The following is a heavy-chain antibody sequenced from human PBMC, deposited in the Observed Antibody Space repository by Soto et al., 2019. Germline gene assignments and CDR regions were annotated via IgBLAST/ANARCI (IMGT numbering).Heavy chain of an antibody. Sequence: ASVKVSCKASGYTFTTYGISWVRQAPGQGLEWMGWINGYNGNTNYAQKLQGRVTMTTDTSTSTAYMELRSLRSDDTAVYYCARDPVVGPYFDYWGQGTLVTVSS. CDR1: GYTFTTYG. CDR3: ARDPVVGPYFDY. V-gene: IGHV1-18*01. D-gene: IGHD3-22*01. J-gene: IGHJ4*02. CDR2: INGYNGNT.